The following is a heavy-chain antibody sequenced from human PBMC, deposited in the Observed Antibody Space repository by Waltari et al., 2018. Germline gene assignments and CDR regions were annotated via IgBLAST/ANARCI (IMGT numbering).Heavy chain of an antibody. D-gene: IGHD6-13*01. V-gene: IGHV4-34*01. CDR2: INHSGST. CDR3: ARGRYSSSWYYLSGGMDV. CDR1: GGSFSGYY. Sequence: QVQLQQWGAGLLKPPETLSLTCAVYGGSFSGYYWSWIRQPPGKGLEWIGEINHSGSTNDNPSIKSRVTISVDTSKNQFSLKLSSVTAADTAVYYCARGRYSSSWYYLSGGMDVWGQGTTVTVSS. J-gene: IGHJ6*02.